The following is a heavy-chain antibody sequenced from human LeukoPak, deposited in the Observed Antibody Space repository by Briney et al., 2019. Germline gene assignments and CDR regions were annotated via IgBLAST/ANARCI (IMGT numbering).Heavy chain of an antibody. CDR2: INSDGSTT. V-gene: IGHV3-74*01. D-gene: IGHD6-19*01. J-gene: IGHJ4*02. CDR3: AGPWGSSVWGLDY. Sequence: PGGSLRLSCAASGFTFSINWMHWVRQAPGKGLVWVSRINSDGSTTNYADSVKGRFTVSRDNAKNTLYLQMNSLRAEDTAVYYCAGPWGSSVWGLDYWGQGTLVTVSS. CDR1: GFTFSINW.